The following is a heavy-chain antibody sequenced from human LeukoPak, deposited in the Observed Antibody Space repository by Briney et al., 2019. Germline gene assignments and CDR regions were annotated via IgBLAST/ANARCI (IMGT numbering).Heavy chain of an antibody. CDR3: ARDVREDYYSSGSKGAFDI. D-gene: IGHD3-10*01. V-gene: IGHV4-39*07. Sequence: SETLSLTCTVSGGSISSSSYYWGWIRQPPGKGLEWIGSIYYSGSTYYNPSLKSRVTISVDTSKNQFSLKLSSVTAADTAVYYCARDVREDYYSSGSKGAFDIWGQGQWSPSLQ. CDR2: IYYSGST. J-gene: IGHJ3*02. CDR1: GGSISSSSYY.